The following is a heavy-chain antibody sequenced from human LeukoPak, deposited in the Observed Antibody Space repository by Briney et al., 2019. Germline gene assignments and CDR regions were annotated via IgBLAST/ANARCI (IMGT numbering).Heavy chain of an antibody. V-gene: IGHV1-8*01. J-gene: IGHJ3*02. D-gene: IGHD1-26*01. Sequence: VASVNLSCTASGYAFTSYEITMVRQATGQGLEWMGWMTPNSGNTGSAQKFQGRVTMTRNTDITTATLELSSLRSAATAAHYCARGVTYIVGATTVSAFDIWGEGTMVTVSS. CDR1: GYAFTSYE. CDR2: MTPNSGNT. CDR3: ARGVTYIVGATTVSAFDI.